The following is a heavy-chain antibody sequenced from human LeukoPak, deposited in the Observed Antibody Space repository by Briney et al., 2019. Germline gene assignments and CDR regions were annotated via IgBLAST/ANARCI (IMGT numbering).Heavy chain of an antibody. CDR2: ISSSGSTI. D-gene: IGHD6-13*01. V-gene: IGHV3-11*01. J-gene: IGHJ4*02. CDR1: GFTFSDYY. CDR3: ARDLRNRQQLVQLDY. Sequence: GGSLRLSCAASGFTFSDYYMSWIRQAPGKGLEWVSYISSSGSTIYYADSVKGRFTISRGNAKNSLYLQMNSLRAEDTAVYYCARDLRNRQQLVQLDYWGQGTLVTVSS.